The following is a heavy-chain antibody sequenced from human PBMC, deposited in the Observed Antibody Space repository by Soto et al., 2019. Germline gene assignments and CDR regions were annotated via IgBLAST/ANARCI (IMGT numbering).Heavy chain of an antibody. D-gene: IGHD5-12*01. V-gene: IGHV4-59*01. CDR3: AIFTGTSVAPTYVDY. Sequence: QVQLQASGPGLVKPSETLSLTCTVSGGSINNYYWSWIRQPPGKGLEWIGYIYYRGSTNYNPSLMRRLTIPVETSKNYFSPRLSSVTTAGTAVYYCAIFTGTSVAPTYVDYWGQGTLVTVSS. CDR1: GGSINNYY. CDR2: IYYRGST. J-gene: IGHJ4*02.